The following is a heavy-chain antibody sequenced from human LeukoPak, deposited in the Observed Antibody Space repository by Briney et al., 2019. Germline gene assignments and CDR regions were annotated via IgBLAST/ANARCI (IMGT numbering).Heavy chain of an antibody. V-gene: IGHV1-2*02. CDR2: INPNSGGT. CDR3: ARVLDEVAAFDY. Sequence: PGAPVKVSCKASGYTFTGYYMHWVRQAPGQGLEWMGWINPNSGGTNYAQKFQGRVTMTRDTSISTAYMELSRLRSDDTAVYYCARVLDEVAAFDYWGQGTLVTVSS. CDR1: GYTFTGYY. D-gene: IGHD3/OR15-3a*01. J-gene: IGHJ4*02.